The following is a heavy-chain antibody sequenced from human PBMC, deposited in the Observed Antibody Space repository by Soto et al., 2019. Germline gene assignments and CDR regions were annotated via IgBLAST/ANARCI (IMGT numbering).Heavy chain of an antibody. CDR1: GFIFSNYW. D-gene: IGHD6-6*01. J-gene: IGHJ6*03. V-gene: IGHV3-48*01. Sequence: GGSLRLSCAASGFIFSNYWMHWVRQAPGKGLVWVSYISTSSSTTYYADSVKGRFTISRDNAKNSLYLQMNSLRAEDTAVYYCASFDRYSSSSGGDYYYYMDVWGKGTTVTVSS. CDR2: ISTSSSTT. CDR3: ASFDRYSSSSGGDYYYYMDV.